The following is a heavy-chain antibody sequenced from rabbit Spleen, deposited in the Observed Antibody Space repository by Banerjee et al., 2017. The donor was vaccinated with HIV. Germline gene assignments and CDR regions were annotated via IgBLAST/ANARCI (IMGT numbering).Heavy chain of an antibody. CDR2: INTATIKS. J-gene: IGHJ3*01. D-gene: IGHD1-1*01. CDR3: ARDLTGVIGWSCYL. CDR1: GFSFSSNDY. V-gene: IGHV1S40*01. Sequence: QSLEESGGDLVKPGASLTLTCKASGFSFSSNDYICWVRQAPGKGLEWIACINTATIKSVYASWAKGRFTISKTSSTTVTLQMTSLTVVDTATYFCARDLTGVIGWSCYLWGQGTLV.